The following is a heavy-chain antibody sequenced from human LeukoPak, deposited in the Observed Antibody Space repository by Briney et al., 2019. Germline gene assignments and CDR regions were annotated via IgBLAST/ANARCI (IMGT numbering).Heavy chain of an antibody. CDR3: ARGMVTAMINYFDY. V-gene: IGHV3-66*01. Sequence: GGSLRLSCAASGFTFGSNFMSWVRQAPGKGLEWVSVIYSGGDTYYADSVKGRFTISSDNSKNTLYLQMHSLRAEDTAVYYCARGMVTAMINYFDYWGQGTLVTVSS. CDR1: GFTFGSNF. CDR2: IYSGGDT. J-gene: IGHJ4*02. D-gene: IGHD5-18*01.